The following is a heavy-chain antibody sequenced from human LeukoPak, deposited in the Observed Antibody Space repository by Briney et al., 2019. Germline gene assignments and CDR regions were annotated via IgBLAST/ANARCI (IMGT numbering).Heavy chain of an antibody. J-gene: IGHJ4*02. CDR3: AKDLEGGRHDY. CDR1: RFTFSSYA. D-gene: IGHD3-16*01. V-gene: IGHV3-23*01. CDR2: ISGSGGST. Sequence: GGSLRLSCAASRFTFSSYAMSWVRQAPGKGLEWVSSISGSGGSTYYADSVKGRVTISRDNSKNTGHLQMKSRRSTAQAVYYCAKDLEGGRHDYWGQGTLVTVSS.